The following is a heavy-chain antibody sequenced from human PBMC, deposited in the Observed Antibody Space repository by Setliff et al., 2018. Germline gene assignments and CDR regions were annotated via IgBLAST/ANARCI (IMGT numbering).Heavy chain of an antibody. CDR3: VREGVDRRSSTHYRYYMDV. CDR1: GGTFSNYG. J-gene: IGHJ6*03. D-gene: IGHD5-12*01. CDR2: TIPMFRTT. V-gene: IGHV1-69*05. Sequence: SVKVSCKASGGTFSNYGISWVRQAPGQGLEWMGGTIPMFRTTNYARKFQGRVTIITDESTSTAYMQLSSLGSDDTAVYYCVREGVDRRSSTHYRYYMDVWGEGTTVTVSS.